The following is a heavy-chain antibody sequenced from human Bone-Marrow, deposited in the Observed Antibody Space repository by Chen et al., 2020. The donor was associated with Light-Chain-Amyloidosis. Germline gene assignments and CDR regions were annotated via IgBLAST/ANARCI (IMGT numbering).Heavy chain of an antibody. J-gene: IGHJ4*02. V-gene: IGHV1-18*01. Sequence: QVQLVQSGAEVKRPGASVKVSCKASGYTFTNYGINWVRQAPGQGLEWMGWISTYNGNTKYAQELQGRVTMTTDTSTNTAYMELMSLISDDTAVYYCARTYDSSVDDSVYGYDYWGQGSQVTVSS. CDR2: ISTYNGNT. D-gene: IGHD3-22*01. CDR1: GYTFTNYG. CDR3: ARTYDSSVDDSVYGYDY.